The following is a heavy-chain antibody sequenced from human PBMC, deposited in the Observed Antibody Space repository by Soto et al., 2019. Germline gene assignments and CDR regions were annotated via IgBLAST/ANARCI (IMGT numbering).Heavy chain of an antibody. V-gene: IGHV1-18*01. CDR2: ISAYNGNT. CDR3: AREYDDYGDYGGWGY. Sequence: QVPLVQSGAEVKKPGASVKVSCKASGYTFTSYGISWVRQAPGQGLEWMGWISAYNGNTNYAQKLQGRVTMTTDTSTSTAYMELRSLRPDDTAVYYCAREYDDYGDYGGWGYWGQGTLVTVSS. CDR1: GYTFTSYG. D-gene: IGHD4-17*01. J-gene: IGHJ4*02.